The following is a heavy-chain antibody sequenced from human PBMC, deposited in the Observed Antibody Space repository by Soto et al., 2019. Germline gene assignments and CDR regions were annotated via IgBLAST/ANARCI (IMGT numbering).Heavy chain of an antibody. V-gene: IGHV3-23*01. CDR2: ISGSGGST. J-gene: IGHJ4*02. CDR3: AKENGYSSSWFEFDY. Sequence: EVQLLESGGGLVQPGGSLRLSCAASGFTFSSYAMSWVRQAPGKGLEWVSAISGSGGSTYYADSVKGRFTISRDNSKNTLYLQMKSLRAEDTAVYYCAKENGYSSSWFEFDYWAQGTLVTVSS. CDR1: GFTFSSYA. D-gene: IGHD6-13*01.